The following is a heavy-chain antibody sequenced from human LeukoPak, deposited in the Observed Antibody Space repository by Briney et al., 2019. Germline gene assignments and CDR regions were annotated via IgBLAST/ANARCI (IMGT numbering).Heavy chain of an antibody. CDR2: INHSGSH. J-gene: IGHJ5*02. CDR1: GASFSGYY. CDR3: ARDKGSWFDP. Sequence: SETLSLTCAVYGASFSGYYWSWVRQPPGKGREWLGEINHSGSHNYNPSLKSRVTISVDTSKNQFTLKLGSVAAADTAVYYCARDKGSWFDPWGQGTLVTVSS. V-gene: IGHV4-34*01. D-gene: IGHD2-15*01.